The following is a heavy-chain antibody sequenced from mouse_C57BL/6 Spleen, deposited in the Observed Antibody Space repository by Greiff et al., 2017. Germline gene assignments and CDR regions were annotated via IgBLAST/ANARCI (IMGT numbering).Heavy chain of an antibody. CDR3: ARWGWDAMDY. V-gene: IGHV1-72*01. CDR2: IDTNSGGT. J-gene: IGHJ4*01. CDR1: GYTFTSYW. Sequence: QVQLKRSGAELVKPGGSVKLSCKASGYTFTSYWMYWVKQRPGRGLEWIGRIDTNSGGTKYNEKFKCKATLTVYNPSSPAYMQLNSLTAEDAAVYDCARWGWDAMDYGGQGTSVTVSS.